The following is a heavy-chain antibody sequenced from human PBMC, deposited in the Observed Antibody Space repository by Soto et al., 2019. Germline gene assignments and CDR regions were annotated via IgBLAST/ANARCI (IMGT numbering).Heavy chain of an antibody. Sequence: PSETVSLTCTVSGGSISSGDYYWSWIRQPPGKGLEWIGYIYYSGSTYYNPSLKSRVTISVDTSKNQFSLKLSSVTAADTAVYYCARGAVPAPNAWNWFDPWGQGTPVTVSS. CDR3: ARGAVPAPNAWNWFDP. J-gene: IGHJ5*02. V-gene: IGHV4-30-4*01. CDR1: GGSISSGDYY. CDR2: IYYSGST. D-gene: IGHD2-2*01.